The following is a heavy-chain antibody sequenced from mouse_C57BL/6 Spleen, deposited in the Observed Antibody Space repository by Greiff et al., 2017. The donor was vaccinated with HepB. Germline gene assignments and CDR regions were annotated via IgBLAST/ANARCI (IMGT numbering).Heavy chain of an antibody. D-gene: IGHD2-1*01. CDR1: GYTFTSYW. CDR3: ARGDGNQYYAMDY. V-gene: IGHV1-69*01. CDR2: IDPSDSYT. J-gene: IGHJ4*01. Sequence: QVQLQQPGAELVMPGASVKLSCKASGYTFTSYWMRWVKQRPGQGLEWIGEIDPSDSYTNYNQKFKGKSTLTVDKSSSTAYMQLSSLTSEDSAVYYCARGDGNQYYAMDYWGQGASVTVSS.